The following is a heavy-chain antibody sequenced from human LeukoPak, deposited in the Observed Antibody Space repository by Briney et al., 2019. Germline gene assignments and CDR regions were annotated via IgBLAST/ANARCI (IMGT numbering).Heavy chain of an antibody. CDR1: GGSINNYY. V-gene: IGHV4-59*12. CDR3: ARISLGGDFDY. CDR2: IYYSGST. D-gene: IGHD3-10*01. Sequence: SETLSLTCTVSGGSINNYYWSWIRQPPGKGLEWIGYIYYSGSTNYNPSLKSRVTMSVDTSKNQFSLKLSSVTAADTAVYYCARISLGGDFDYWGQGTLVTVSS. J-gene: IGHJ4*02.